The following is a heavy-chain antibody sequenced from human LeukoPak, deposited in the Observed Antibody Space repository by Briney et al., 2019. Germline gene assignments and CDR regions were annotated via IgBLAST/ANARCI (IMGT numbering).Heavy chain of an antibody. D-gene: IGHD6-13*01. CDR2: INHSGST. CDR3: ARGRPGGEGYSSSWYVTRLVTSSYYYGMDV. J-gene: IGHJ6*02. Sequence: PSETLSLTCAVYGGSFSGHYWSWIRQPPGKGLEWIGEINHSGSTNYNPSLKSRVTISVDTSKNQFSLKLSSVTAADTAVYYCARGRPGGEGYSSSWYVTRLVTSSYYYGMDVWGQGTTVTASS. V-gene: IGHV4-34*01. CDR1: GGSFSGHY.